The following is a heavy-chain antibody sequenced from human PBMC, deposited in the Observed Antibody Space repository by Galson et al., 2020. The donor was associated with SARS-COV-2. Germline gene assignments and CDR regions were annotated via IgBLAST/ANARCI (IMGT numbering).Heavy chain of an antibody. J-gene: IGHJ6*02. CDR1: GFTFSDYY. Sequence: KIGESLKISCAASGFTFSDYYMNWIRQAPGKGLEWVSYIRASTIYTNYADSVKGRFTISRDNAKNSLYLQMNSLRAEDTAVYYCAREQLPLYSMRTGFGMDGWGQGTTGTV. CDR2: IRASTIYT. D-gene: IGHD1-26*01. CDR3: AREQLPLYSMRTGFGMDG. V-gene: IGHV3-11*06.